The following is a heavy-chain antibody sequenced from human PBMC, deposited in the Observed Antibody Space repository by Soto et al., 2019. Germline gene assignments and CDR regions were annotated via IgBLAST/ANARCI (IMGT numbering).Heavy chain of an antibody. V-gene: IGHV3-15*01. J-gene: IGHJ6*02. CDR3: AKDLTMLFGSGWWYGMDV. CDR1: GFTFSNAW. CDR2: IKSKTDGGTT. Sequence: GGSLRLSCAASGFTFSNAWMSWVRQAPGKGLEWVGRIKSKTDGGTTDYAAPVKGRFTISRDDSKNTLYLQMNSLRAEDTAVYYCAKDLTMLFGSGWWYGMDVWGQGTTVTVSS. D-gene: IGHD6-19*01.